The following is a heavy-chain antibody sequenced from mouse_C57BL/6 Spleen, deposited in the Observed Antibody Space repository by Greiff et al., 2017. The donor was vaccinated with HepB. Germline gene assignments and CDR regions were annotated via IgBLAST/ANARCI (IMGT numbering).Heavy chain of an antibody. CDR3: ARQRVYYSNYNAMDY. V-gene: IGHV5-12*01. CDR2: ISNGGGST. D-gene: IGHD2-5*01. Sequence: DVKLVESGGGLVQPGGSLKLSCAASGFTFSDYYMYWVRQTPEKRLEWVAYISNGGGSTYYPDTVKGRFTISRDNAKNTLYLQMSRLKSEDTAMYYCARQRVYYSNYNAMDYWGQGASVTVSS. J-gene: IGHJ4*01. CDR1: GFTFSDYY.